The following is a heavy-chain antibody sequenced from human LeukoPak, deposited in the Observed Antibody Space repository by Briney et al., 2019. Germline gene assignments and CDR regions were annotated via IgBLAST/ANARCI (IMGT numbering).Heavy chain of an antibody. D-gene: IGHD6-19*01. V-gene: IGHV3-21*01. CDR2: ISRSSDYI. CDR3: VRYTSNWFEF. J-gene: IGHJ5*01. Sequence: PGGSLRLSCAASGFIFSDYSLNWVRQAPGKGLEWVSSISRSSDYIYYADSVKGRFTISRDNDKNSVYLQMNSLRVEDTAVYYCVRYTSNWFEFWGQGTLVTVSS. CDR1: GFIFSDYS.